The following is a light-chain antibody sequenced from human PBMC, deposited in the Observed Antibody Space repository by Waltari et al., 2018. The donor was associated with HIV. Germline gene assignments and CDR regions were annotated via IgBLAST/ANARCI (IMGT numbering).Light chain of an antibody. J-gene: IGKJ3*01. Sequence: DIQLTQSPSSLSASVGDRVTITCRASQGIKNYLAWYQQKPVKVPKLLIYAASALQSGVPSRFSGSGSGTDFTLTISSLQPEDVATYYCQNYNSAPFTFGPGTKVDIK. CDR3: QNYNSAPFT. CDR1: QGIKNY. V-gene: IGKV1-27*01. CDR2: AAS.